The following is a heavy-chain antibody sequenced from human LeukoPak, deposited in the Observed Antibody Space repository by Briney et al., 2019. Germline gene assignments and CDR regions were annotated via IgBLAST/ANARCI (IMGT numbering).Heavy chain of an antibody. CDR2: IKSKTDGGTT. CDR3: TTGPFDYYGSASYLANGMDV. Sequence: GGSLRLSCAASGFTFSNAWMSWVRQAPGKGLEWVGRIKSKTDGGTTDYTAPVKGRFTISRDDSKNTLYLQMNSLKTEDTAVYYCTTGPFDYYGSASYLANGMDVWGQGTLVTVSS. J-gene: IGHJ6*02. V-gene: IGHV3-15*01. D-gene: IGHD3-10*01. CDR1: GFTFSNAW.